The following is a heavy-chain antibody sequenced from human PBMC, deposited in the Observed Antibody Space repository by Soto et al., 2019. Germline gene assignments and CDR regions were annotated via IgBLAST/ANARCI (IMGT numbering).Heavy chain of an antibody. Sequence: SETLSLTCAVYGGSFSGYFWTWIRQSPGKGLEWIGEIIHTGGTNYNPSLKSRVTISVDTSKNQFSLKLSSVTAADTAVYYCARVEPYYYGSGSYYPNWFDPWGQGT. CDR2: IIHTGGT. CDR3: ARVEPYYYGSGSYYPNWFDP. D-gene: IGHD3-10*01. V-gene: IGHV4-34*12. J-gene: IGHJ5*02. CDR1: GGSFSGYF.